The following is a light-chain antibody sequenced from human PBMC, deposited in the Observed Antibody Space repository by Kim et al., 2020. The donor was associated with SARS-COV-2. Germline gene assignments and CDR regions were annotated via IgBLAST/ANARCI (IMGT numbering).Light chain of an antibody. CDR3: QQYKSLPA. CDR1: EDISIY. Sequence: DIQMTQSPSSLSASVGDRVTITCQASEDISIYLNWYQQKPGKAPKLLINDASKLETGVPSRFTGSGSGTSFTFTVSSLQPEDIATYYCQQYKSLPAFGGGTKLEIK. V-gene: IGKV1-33*01. J-gene: IGKJ4*01. CDR2: DAS.